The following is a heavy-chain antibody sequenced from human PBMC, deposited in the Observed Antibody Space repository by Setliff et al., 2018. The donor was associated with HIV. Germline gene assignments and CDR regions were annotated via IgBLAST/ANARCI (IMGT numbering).Heavy chain of an antibody. D-gene: IGHD3-3*01. J-gene: IGHJ6*03. CDR2: VNTNSGNT. CDR1: GDTFTTYD. CDR3: ARASSIPYYNYLSGSHDYYYYIDV. Sequence: ASVKVSCKASGDTFTTYDINWVRQATGQGPEWIGWVNTNSGNTGYAQKFQGRITLTTDTSTSTAYMEVRSLRSDDTAVYYCARASSIPYYNYLSGSHDYYYYIDVWGEGTTVTVSS. V-gene: IGHV1-8*02.